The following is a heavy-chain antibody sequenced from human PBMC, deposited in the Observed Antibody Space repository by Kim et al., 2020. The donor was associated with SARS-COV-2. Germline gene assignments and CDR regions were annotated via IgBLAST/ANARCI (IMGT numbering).Heavy chain of an antibody. CDR1: GLNFGDYA. CDR3: TSGPYYYDSAAYYHDY. D-gene: IGHD3-22*01. J-gene: IGHJ4*02. CDR2: IRSKRYGETT. V-gene: IGHV3-49*03. Sequence: GGSLRLSCTTSGLNFGDYAMSWFRQAPGKGLEWVAFIRSKRYGETTEYAASVKGRFTISRDDSKRIAYLQMNGLKTEDTAAYYCTSGPYYYDSAAYYHDYWGQGTLVTVSS.